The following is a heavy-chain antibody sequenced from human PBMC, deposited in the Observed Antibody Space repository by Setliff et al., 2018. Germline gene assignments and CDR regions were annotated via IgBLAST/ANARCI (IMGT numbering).Heavy chain of an antibody. J-gene: IGHJ6*03. CDR3: VRALAYYYMDV. CDR2: ISYSSGSI. V-gene: IGHV3-48*01. Sequence: LRLSCSASGFTLSTYSMNWVRQAPGKGLEWVAHISYSSGSISYADSVKGRFTISRDNAKNSLYLQMNSLRAEDTAIYYCVRALAYYYMDVWGKGTTVTVSS. CDR1: GFTLSTYS.